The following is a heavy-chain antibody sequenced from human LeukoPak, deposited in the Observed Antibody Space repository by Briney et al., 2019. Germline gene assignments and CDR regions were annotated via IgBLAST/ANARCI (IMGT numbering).Heavy chain of an antibody. V-gene: IGHV1-69*06. CDR1: GGTFSSYA. J-gene: IGHJ4*02. CDR2: IIPIFGTA. CDR3: ARGGIAAAGLNFDY. Sequence: ASVKVSCKASGGTFSSYAISWVRQAPGQGLEWMGGIIPIFGTADYAQKFQGRVTITADKSTSTAYMELSSLRSEDTAVYYCARGGIAAAGLNFDYWGQGTLVTVSS. D-gene: IGHD6-13*01.